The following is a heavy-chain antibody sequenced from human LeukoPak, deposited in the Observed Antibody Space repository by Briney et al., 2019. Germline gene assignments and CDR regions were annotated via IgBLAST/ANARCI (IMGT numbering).Heavy chain of an antibody. V-gene: IGHV3-23*01. CDR3: ARGGGLDV. Sequence: GGSLRLSCAVSGFTFSNYAMSWVRQAPGKGLEWVSGISGSGDTTRYADSVKGRLTISRDNSRNTLSLQMNGLRAEDTAVYFCARGGGLDVWGQGATVTVSS. CDR1: GFTFSNYA. CDR2: ISGSGDTT. D-gene: IGHD3-16*01. J-gene: IGHJ6*02.